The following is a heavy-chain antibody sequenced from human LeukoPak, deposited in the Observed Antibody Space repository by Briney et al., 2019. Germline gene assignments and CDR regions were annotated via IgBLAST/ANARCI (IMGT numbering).Heavy chain of an antibody. V-gene: IGHV3-11*01. CDR2: ISSSGSTI. CDR3: AREWWELPRVIDY. CDR1: GFTFSGYY. J-gene: IGHJ4*02. Sequence: PGGSLRLSCAASGFTFSGYYMSWIRQAPGKGLEWVSYISSSGSTIYYADSVKGRFTISRDNAKNSLYLQMNSLRAEDTAVYYCAREWWELPRVIDYWGQGTLVTVSS. D-gene: IGHD1-26*01.